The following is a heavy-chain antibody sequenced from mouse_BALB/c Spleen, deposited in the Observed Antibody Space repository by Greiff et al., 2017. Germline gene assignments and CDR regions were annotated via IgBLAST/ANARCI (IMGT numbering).Heavy chain of an antibody. Sequence: QVQLQQSGAELAKPGASVKMSCKASGYTFTSYWMHWVKQRPGQGLEWIGYINPSTGYTEYNQKFKDKATLTADKSSSTAYMQLSSLTSEDSAVYYCARWDYGSYWGQGTLVTVSA. CDR2: INPSTGYT. CDR3: ARWDYGSY. V-gene: IGHV1-7*01. D-gene: IGHD1-1*01. J-gene: IGHJ3*01. CDR1: GYTFTSYW.